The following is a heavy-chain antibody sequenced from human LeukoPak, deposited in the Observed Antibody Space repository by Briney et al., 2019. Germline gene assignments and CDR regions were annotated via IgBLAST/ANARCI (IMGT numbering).Heavy chain of an antibody. CDR2: IKDDGTEK. D-gene: IGHD3-10*01. CDR3: ARRPFGADY. V-gene: IGHV3-7*01. Sequence: GGSLRLSCAASGFTFSNYWMGWVRQPPGKGLQWVANIKDDGTEKYYADSVKGRFTISRDNAKNSVYLQMNGLRVEDTAVYYCARRPFGADYWGQGTLVTVSS. J-gene: IGHJ4*02. CDR1: GFTFSNYW.